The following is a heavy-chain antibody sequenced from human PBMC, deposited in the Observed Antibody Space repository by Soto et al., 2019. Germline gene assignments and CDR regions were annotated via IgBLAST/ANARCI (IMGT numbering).Heavy chain of an antibody. Sequence: QVQLQQWGAGLLKPSETLSLTCAVYGGSFSGYYWSWIRQPPGKGLEWIGEINHSGSTNYNPSLKSRVTISVDTSKNQFSMKLSSVTAADTAVYYCARAANLGYCSSTSCSYYFDYWGQGTLVTVSS. CDR3: ARAANLGYCSSTSCSYYFDY. D-gene: IGHD2-2*01. J-gene: IGHJ4*02. CDR2: INHSGST. CDR1: GGSFSGYY. V-gene: IGHV4-34*01.